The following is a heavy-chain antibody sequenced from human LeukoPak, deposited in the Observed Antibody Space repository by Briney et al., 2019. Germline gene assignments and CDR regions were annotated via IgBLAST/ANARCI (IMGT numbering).Heavy chain of an antibody. CDR3: ARTQVVAAITYYFDY. J-gene: IGHJ4*02. CDR2: IYYSGGT. V-gene: IGHV4-59*01. CDR1: GGSISSYY. D-gene: IGHD2-15*01. Sequence: SETLSLTCTVSGGSISSYYWSWIRQPPGKGLEWIGYIYYSGGTNYNPSLKSRVTISVDTSKNQFSLKLSSVTAADTAVYYCARTQVVAAITYYFDYWGQGTLVTVSS.